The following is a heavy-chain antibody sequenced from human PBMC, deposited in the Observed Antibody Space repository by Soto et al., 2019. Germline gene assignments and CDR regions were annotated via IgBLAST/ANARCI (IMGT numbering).Heavy chain of an antibody. CDR2: INHSGST. J-gene: IGHJ5*02. D-gene: IGHD2-2*01. Sequence: QVQLQQWGAGLLKPSETLSLTCAVYGGSFSGYYWSWIRQPPGKGLEWIGEINHSGSTNYNPSLKSRGTISVATSKNQFSLKLSSVTAADTAVYYCARGGCSSTSCYAGWWFDPWGQGTLVTVSS. CDR3: ARGGCSSTSCYAGWWFDP. CDR1: GGSFSGYY. V-gene: IGHV4-34*01.